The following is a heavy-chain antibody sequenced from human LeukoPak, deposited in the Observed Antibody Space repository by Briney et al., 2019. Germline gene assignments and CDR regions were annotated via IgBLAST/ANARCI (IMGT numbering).Heavy chain of an antibody. J-gene: IGHJ4*01. V-gene: IGHV1-2*02. CDR3: ARDTGRVEYSSSWHFDY. CDR2: INPNSGGT. D-gene: IGHD6-13*01. Sequence: ASVKVSCKASGYTITGYYMHWVRQAPGQGLEWMGWINPNSGGTNYAQKFQGRVTMTRDTSISTAYMELSRLRSDDTAVYYCARDTGRVEYSSSWHFDYWGHGTLVTVSS. CDR1: GYTITGYY.